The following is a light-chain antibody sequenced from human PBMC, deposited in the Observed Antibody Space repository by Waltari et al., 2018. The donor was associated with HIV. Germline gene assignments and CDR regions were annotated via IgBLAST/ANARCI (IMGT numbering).Light chain of an antibody. V-gene: IGKV3-15*01. CDR2: GAS. Sequence: EIMMTQSPATLSASPGERATLSCRAGQSVSTKLAWYQQKPGQAPRLLIYGASTRATGIPARFSGSWSGTEFTLTISSLQSEDFVVYYCQQYNNWPPWTFGQGTKVEMK. J-gene: IGKJ1*01. CDR3: QQYNNWPPWT. CDR1: QSVSTK.